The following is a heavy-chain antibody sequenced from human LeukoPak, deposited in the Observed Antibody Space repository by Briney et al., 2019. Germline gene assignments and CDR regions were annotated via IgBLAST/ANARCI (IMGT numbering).Heavy chain of an antibody. CDR3: ARGYSSGWYLGRDAFDI. CDR2: ISYDGSNK. Sequence: GGSLRLSCAVSGFTFSSRGMHWVRQAPGKGLEWVAVISYDGSNKYYADSVKGRFTISRDNSKNTPYLQMNSLRAEDTAVYYCARGYSSGWYLGRDAFDIWGQGTMVTVSS. D-gene: IGHD6-19*01. V-gene: IGHV3-30*19. CDR1: GFTFSSRG. J-gene: IGHJ3*02.